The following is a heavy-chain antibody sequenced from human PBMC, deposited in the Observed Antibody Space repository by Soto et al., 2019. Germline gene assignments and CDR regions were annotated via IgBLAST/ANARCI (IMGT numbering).Heavy chain of an antibody. Sequence: QVPLVQSGAEVKKPGASVKVSCKASGYTFTGYYMHWVRQAPGQGLEWMGWINPNSGGTNYAQKFQGWVTMTRDTSISTAYMELSRLRSDDTAVYYCARGGSLWFGELSAYYYGMDVWGQGTTVTVSS. D-gene: IGHD3-10*01. CDR2: INPNSGGT. J-gene: IGHJ6*02. V-gene: IGHV1-2*04. CDR1: GYTFTGYY. CDR3: ARGGSLWFGELSAYYYGMDV.